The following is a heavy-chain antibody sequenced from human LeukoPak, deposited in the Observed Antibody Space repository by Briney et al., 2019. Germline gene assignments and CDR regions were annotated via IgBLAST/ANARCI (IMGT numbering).Heavy chain of an antibody. CDR3: ARQEYCGGDCYSQYFDY. V-gene: IGHV4-61*02. CDR2: IYTSGST. Sequence: SQTLSLTCTVSGGSISSGSYYWSWIRQPAGKGLEWIGRIYTSGSTNYNPSLKSRVTISVDTSKNQFSLKLSSVTAADTAVYYCARQEYCGGDCYSQYFDYWGQGTLVTVSS. D-gene: IGHD2-21*02. CDR1: GGSISSGSYY. J-gene: IGHJ4*02.